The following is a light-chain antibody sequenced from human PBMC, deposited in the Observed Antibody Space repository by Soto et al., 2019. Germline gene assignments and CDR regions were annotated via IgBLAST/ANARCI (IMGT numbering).Light chain of an antibody. CDR2: DVY. V-gene: IGLV2-11*01. CDR3: SSYEGSHVWV. CDR1: SSDV. Sequence: QSALTQPRSVSGSPGQSVTISCTGTSSDVSWYQHHPGKAPKLMIYDVYKRPSGVPDRFSGSKSGNTASLTISGLQAEDEADYYCSSYEGSHVWVFGGGTKLTVL. J-gene: IGLJ3*02.